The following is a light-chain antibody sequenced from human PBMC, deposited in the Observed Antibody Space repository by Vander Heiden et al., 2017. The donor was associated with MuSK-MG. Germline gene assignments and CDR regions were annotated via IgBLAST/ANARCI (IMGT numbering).Light chain of an antibody. CDR3: QNLNSCPIT. CDR2: SAS. Sequence: IELTQSPSSLSASVGDRVTITCRASQGVNIYLAWYQQKPGKAPKLLIYSASTLQVGVPSRFSGSGSGTDFTLTISSLQPEDFATYYCQNLNSCPITFGRGTKVEVK. V-gene: IGKV1-9*01. CDR1: QGVNIY. J-gene: IGKJ4*01.